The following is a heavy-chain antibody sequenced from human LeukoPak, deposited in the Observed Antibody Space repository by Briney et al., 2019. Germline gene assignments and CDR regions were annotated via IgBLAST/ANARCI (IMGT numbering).Heavy chain of an antibody. CDR1: GFSVSSNY. V-gene: IGHV3-66*02. Sequence: PGGSLRLSCAASGFSVSSNYMNWVRQAPGMGLEWVSAIYTGGTTYYADSVKGRFTISRDNSKNTLYLQMNSLRAEDSAVYFCARDKLGPGYSSDFDCWGQGTLVTVSS. CDR3: ARDKLGPGYSSDFDC. CDR2: IYTGGTT. J-gene: IGHJ4*02. D-gene: IGHD6-19*01.